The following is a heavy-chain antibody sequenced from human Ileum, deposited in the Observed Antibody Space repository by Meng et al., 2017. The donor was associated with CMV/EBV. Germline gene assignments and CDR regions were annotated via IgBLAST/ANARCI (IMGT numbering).Heavy chain of an antibody. V-gene: IGHV3-23*01. CDR3: ARGATEYGDYGRGFDP. CDR1: GFPFNTYA. CDR2: ISMNGGGT. D-gene: IGHD4-17*01. Sequence: SGFPFNTYAMSWVRQAPGKGLEWVSTISMNGGGTFYADSVKGRFTISRDNSRNTLYVQMNSLRADDTAVYFCARGATEYGDYGRGFDPWGQGTLVTVSS. J-gene: IGHJ5*02.